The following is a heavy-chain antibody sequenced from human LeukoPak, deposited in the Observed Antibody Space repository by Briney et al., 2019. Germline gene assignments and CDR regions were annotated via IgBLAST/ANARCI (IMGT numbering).Heavy chain of an antibody. CDR2: INGDGRDK. CDR3: AKDRDYGDHLFDY. CDR1: GFTFSSYW. D-gene: IGHD4-17*01. Sequence: GGSLRLSCAASGFTFSSYWMNWVRQAPGKGLEWVANINGDGRDKYYVGSVRGRFTISRDNADNALYLQMNSLRAEDTAVYYCAKDRDYGDHLFDYWGQGTLVTVSS. V-gene: IGHV3-7*01. J-gene: IGHJ4*02.